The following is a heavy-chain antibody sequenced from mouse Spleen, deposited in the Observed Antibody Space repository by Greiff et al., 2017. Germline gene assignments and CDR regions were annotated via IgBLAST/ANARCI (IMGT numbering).Heavy chain of an antibody. D-gene: IGHD2-1*01. J-gene: IGHJ3*01. Sequence: EVKLMESGGGLVKPGGSLKLSCAASGFTFSSYAMSWVRQTPEKRLEWVATISSGGSYTYYPDSVKGRFTISRDNAKNTLYLQMSSLRSEDTAMYYCARHDGNVAWFAYWGQGTLVTVSA. V-gene: IGHV5-9-3*01. CDR2: ISSGGSYT. CDR1: GFTFSSYA. CDR3: ARHDGNVAWFAY.